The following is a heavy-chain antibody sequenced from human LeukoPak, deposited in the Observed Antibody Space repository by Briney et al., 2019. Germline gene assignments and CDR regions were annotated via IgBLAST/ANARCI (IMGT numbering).Heavy chain of an antibody. CDR3: TRSTNYAYFDY. D-gene: IGHD4/OR15-4a*01. CDR1: GFTFTNYW. CDR2: MNVDGTNI. V-gene: IGHV3-74*01. Sequence: GGSLRLSRTTSGFTFTNYWMHWVRQAPGKGLVRVSRMNVDGTNIRYADSVKGRFTISRDNAKNTLYLQMNSLRAEDTAVYYCTRSTNYAYFDYWGQGVLVTVSS. J-gene: IGHJ4*02.